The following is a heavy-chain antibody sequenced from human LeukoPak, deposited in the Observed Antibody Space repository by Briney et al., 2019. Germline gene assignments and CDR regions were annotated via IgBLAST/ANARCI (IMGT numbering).Heavy chain of an antibody. CDR3: AKDPGAVGATGVHY. D-gene: IGHD1-26*01. Sequence: GGSLRLSCAASGFTFSSYAMSWVRQAPGKGLEWVSAISGSGGSTYYADSVKGRFTISRDNSKNTLYLQMNSLRAEDTAVYYCAKDPGAVGATGVHYWGQGTLVTVSS. J-gene: IGHJ4*02. CDR1: GFTFSSYA. V-gene: IGHV3-23*01. CDR2: ISGSGGST.